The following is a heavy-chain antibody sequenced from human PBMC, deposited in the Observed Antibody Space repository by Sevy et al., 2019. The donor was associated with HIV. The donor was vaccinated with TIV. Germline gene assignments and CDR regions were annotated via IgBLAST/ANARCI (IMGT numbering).Heavy chain of an antibody. V-gene: IGHV3-49*04. Sequence: GGSLRLSCTASGFTFGDYTVSWVRQAPGKGLEWVGFIRSKSYGGTIEYAASGKGRITISKDTSKSIAYLQMNSLKTGDTALYFCTRVEGATDWGMDVWGQGTTVTVSS. CDR3: TRVEGATDWGMDV. D-gene: IGHD1-26*01. CDR2: IRSKSYGGTI. CDR1: GFTFGDYT. J-gene: IGHJ6*02.